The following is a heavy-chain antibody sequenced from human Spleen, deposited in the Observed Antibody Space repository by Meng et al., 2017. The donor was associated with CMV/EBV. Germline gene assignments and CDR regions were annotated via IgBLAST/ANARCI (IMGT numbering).Heavy chain of an antibody. CDR2: ISSSRSYI. CDR1: KFTFSTYT. J-gene: IGHJ3*02. V-gene: IGHV3-21*01. CDR3: ARERLYQPLWGDALDM. Sequence: GESLKISCAASKFTFSTYTMHWVRQAPGKGLEWVSSISSSRSYIYYADSVKGRFTISRDNAKNSLYLQMNSLRAEDTAVYYCARERLYQPLWGDALDMWGQGTVVTVSS. D-gene: IGHD5-18*01.